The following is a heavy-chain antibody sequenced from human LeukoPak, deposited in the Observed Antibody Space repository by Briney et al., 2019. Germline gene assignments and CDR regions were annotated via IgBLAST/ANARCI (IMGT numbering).Heavy chain of an antibody. J-gene: IGHJ4*02. CDR2: INPNSGGT. CDR3: ARDYRSVSMFDY. CDR1: GYTFIGYY. V-gene: IGHV1-2*02. Sequence: ASVKVSCKASGYTFIGYYIHWVRQAPGQGLEWMGWINPNSGGTNYAQKLQGRVTMTTDTSTSTAYMELRSLRSDDTAVYYCARDYRSVSMFDYWGQGTLVTVSS. D-gene: IGHD3-16*02.